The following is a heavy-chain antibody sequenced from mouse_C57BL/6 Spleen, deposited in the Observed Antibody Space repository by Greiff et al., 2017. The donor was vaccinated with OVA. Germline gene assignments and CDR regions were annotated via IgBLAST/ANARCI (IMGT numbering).Heavy chain of an antibody. CDR3: TRDYGSIWYFDV. Sequence: EVNLVESGEGLVKPGGSLKLSCAASGFTFSSYAMSWVRQTPEKRLEWVAYISSGGDYIYYADTVKGRFTISRDNARNTLYLQMSSLKSEDTAMYYCTRDYGSIWYFDVWGTGTTVTVSS. V-gene: IGHV5-9-1*02. J-gene: IGHJ1*03. D-gene: IGHD1-1*01. CDR1: GFTFSSYA. CDR2: ISSGGDYI.